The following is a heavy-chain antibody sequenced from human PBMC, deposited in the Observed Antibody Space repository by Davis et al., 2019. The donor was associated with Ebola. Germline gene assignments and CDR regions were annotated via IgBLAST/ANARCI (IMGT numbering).Heavy chain of an antibody. CDR2: INQDGSQI. D-gene: IGHD2/OR15-2a*01. CDR3: ARVGGTTNSVAMDV. Sequence: GESLKISCAASGFSFSSYWMSWVRQAPGKGLEWVANINQDGSQINYVDSVRGRFTISRDNAKNALYLQMNSLRVEDTAVYYCARVGGTTNSVAMDVWGQGTTVTVSS. CDR1: GFSFSSYW. J-gene: IGHJ6*02. V-gene: IGHV3-7*01.